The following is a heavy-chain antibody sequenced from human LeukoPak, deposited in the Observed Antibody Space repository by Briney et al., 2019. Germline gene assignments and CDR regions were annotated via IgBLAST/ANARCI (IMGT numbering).Heavy chain of an antibody. CDR2: IYYSGIT. CDR3: ARDPKSAVAADWFDP. J-gene: IGHJ5*01. D-gene: IGHD6-19*01. V-gene: IGHV4-39*07. CDR1: GVSISSISYY. Sequence: PSETLSHTCTVSGVSISSISYYWGWIRQPPGKGLEWIASIYYSGITYYNPSLKSRVTISLDTSNNQFSLKLSSVTAADTAVYYCARDPKSAVAADWFDPWGQGTLVTVSS.